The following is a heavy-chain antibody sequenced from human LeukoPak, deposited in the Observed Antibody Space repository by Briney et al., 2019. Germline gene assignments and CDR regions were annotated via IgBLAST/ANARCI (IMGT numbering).Heavy chain of an antibody. Sequence: SSVKVSCKASGGTFSSYAISWVRQAPGQGLEWMGGIIPIFGTANYAQKFQGRVTTTADESTSTAYMELSSLRSEDTAVYYCGGVVRGRYYFDYWGRGTLVTVPS. CDR2: IIPIFGTA. CDR1: GGTFSSYA. CDR3: GGVVRGRYYFDY. V-gene: IGHV1-69*01. D-gene: IGHD2-21*01. J-gene: IGHJ4*02.